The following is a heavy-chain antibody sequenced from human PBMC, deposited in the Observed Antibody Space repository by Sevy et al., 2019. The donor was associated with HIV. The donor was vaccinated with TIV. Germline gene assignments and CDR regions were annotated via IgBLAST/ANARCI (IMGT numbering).Heavy chain of an antibody. CDR2: IYSGGST. CDR3: ARERGSHIAAAGTWPDAFDI. V-gene: IGHV3-53*01. Sequence: GGSLRLSCAASGFTVSSNYMSWVRQAPGKGLEWVSVIYSGGSTYYADSVKGRFTISRDNSKNTLYLQMKSLRAEDTAVYYCARERGSHIAAAGTWPDAFDIWGQGTMVTVSS. J-gene: IGHJ3*02. CDR1: GFTVSSNY. D-gene: IGHD6-13*01.